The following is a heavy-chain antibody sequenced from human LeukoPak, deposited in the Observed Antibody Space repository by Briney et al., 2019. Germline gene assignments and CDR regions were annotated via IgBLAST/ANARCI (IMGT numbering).Heavy chain of an antibody. CDR3: ARLLWGGSSLGLDY. V-gene: IGHV5-51*01. J-gene: IGHJ4*02. Sequence: GESLKISCKISGYRLTNNWIGWVRQVPGKGLEWMGLIYPGYSDTRYSPSFQGQVTISADKSISTAYLQWSSLKASDTAMYYCARLLWGGSSLGLDYWGQGTLVTVSS. D-gene: IGHD1-26*01. CDR2: IYPGYSDT. CDR1: GYRLTNNW.